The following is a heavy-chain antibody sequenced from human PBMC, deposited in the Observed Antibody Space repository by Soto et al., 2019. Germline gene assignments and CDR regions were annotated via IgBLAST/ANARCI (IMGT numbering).Heavy chain of an antibody. V-gene: IGHV1-18*01. CDR2: ISAYNGNT. CDR1: GYTFTSYG. J-gene: IGHJ6*02. D-gene: IGHD5-12*01. Sequence: ASVKVSCKASGYTFTSYGISWVRQAPGQGLEWMGWISAYNGNTNCAQKLQGRVTMTTDTSTSTAYMELRSLRSDDTAVYYCARDGGVATIDYYYYGMDVWGQGTTVTVSS. CDR3: ARDGGVATIDYYYYGMDV.